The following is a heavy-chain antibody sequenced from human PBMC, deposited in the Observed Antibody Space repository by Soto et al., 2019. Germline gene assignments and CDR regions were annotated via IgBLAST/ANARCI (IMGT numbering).Heavy chain of an antibody. D-gene: IGHD3-16*01. J-gene: IGHJ3*02. Sequence: PGGSLRLSCAASGFTFSSYGMHWVRQAPGKGLEWVAVIWYDGSNKYYADSVKGRFTISRDNSKNTLYLQMNSLRAEDTAVYYCAREAISGYYVWGAFDIWGQGTMVTVSS. CDR2: IWYDGSNK. V-gene: IGHV3-33*01. CDR3: AREAISGYYVWGAFDI. CDR1: GFTFSSYG.